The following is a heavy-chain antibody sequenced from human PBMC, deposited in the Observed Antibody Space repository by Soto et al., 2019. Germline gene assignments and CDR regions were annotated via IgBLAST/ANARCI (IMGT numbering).Heavy chain of an antibody. CDR1: GGSISSYY. CDR2: IYYSGST. J-gene: IGHJ4*02. CDR3: ARARTRVPAASLFDY. D-gene: IGHD2-2*01. Sequence: ATETLSLTCTVSGGSISSYYWSWIRQPPGKGLEWIGYIYYSGSTNYNPSLKSRVTISVDTSKNQFSLKLSSVTAADTAVYYCARARTRVPAASLFDYWGQGTLVTVSS. V-gene: IGHV4-59*01.